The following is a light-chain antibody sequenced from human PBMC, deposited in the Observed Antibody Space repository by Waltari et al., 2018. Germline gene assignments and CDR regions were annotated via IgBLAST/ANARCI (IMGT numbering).Light chain of an antibody. V-gene: IGKV1-13*02. CDR1: QGISSA. Sequence: AIQLTQSPSSLSASAGYRVTITCRASQGISSALAWYRQKPGKAPKLLIYDASNLESGVPSRFSGSGSGTDFTLTISSLQPEDFATYHCQQFNSYPLTFGGGTKVEIK. J-gene: IGKJ4*01. CDR2: DAS. CDR3: QQFNSYPLT.